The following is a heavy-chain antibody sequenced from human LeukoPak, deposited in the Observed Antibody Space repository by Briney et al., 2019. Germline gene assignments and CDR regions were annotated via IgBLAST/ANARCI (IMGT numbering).Heavy chain of an antibody. Sequence: GGSLRLSSVASGFTFHDYDMSWVRQSPGKGLEWVSAISASGGSTYYADSVKGRFTISRDNSKNTLYLQMSSLRAEDTAVYYCAKAMAGSTYYFDSWVQGTLVTVSS. J-gene: IGHJ4*02. CDR2: ISASGGST. CDR1: GFTFHDYD. D-gene: IGHD6-19*01. CDR3: AKAMAGSTYYFDS. V-gene: IGHV3-23*01.